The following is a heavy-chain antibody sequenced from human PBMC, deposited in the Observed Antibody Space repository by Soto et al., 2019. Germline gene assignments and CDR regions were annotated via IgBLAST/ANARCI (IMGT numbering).Heavy chain of an antibody. CDR2: IYYSGNT. CDR1: GGYISGINAH. V-gene: IGHV4-39*01. D-gene: IGHD3-3*02. J-gene: IGHJ3*01. CDR3: ARYDRINMKRYFPEGSPV. Sequence: LETLRVACTVSGGYISGINAHWGWTRKPPGKGLEYIGSIYYSGNTYYNPSLQSRVTISLDTSKNQFSLRLTSVTAADTGVYYCARYDRINMKRYFPEGSPVWGQGTKVTVSS.